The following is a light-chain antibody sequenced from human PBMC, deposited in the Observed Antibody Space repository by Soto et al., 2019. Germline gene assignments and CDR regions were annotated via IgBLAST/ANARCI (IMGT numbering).Light chain of an antibody. Sequence: VMTQSPATLSVSPGERATLSCWASETVATNLAWYQQKPGQAPRLLISGASTRAAGISDRFRGSGSGTEFTLTISSLRSEDSAIYYCQQYFEWPPMTFGQGTKVYIK. J-gene: IGKJ1*01. V-gene: IGKV3-15*01. CDR1: ETVATN. CDR2: GAS. CDR3: QQYFEWPPMT.